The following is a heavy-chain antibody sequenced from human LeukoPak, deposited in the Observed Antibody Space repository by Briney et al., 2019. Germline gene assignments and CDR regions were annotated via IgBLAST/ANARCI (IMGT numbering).Heavy chain of an antibody. J-gene: IGHJ4*02. Sequence: ASVKVSCKASGGTFSSYAISWVRQAPGQGLEWMGGIIPIFGTANYAQKFQGRVTITADESTSTAYMELSSLRSEDTAVYYCARVYYDILTGYYRLDYWGQGTLVTVSS. CDR2: IIPIFGTA. CDR1: GGTFSSYA. V-gene: IGHV1-69*13. D-gene: IGHD3-9*01. CDR3: ARVYYDILTGYYRLDY.